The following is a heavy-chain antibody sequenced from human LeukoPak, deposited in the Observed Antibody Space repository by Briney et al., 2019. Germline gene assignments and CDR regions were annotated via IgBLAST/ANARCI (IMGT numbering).Heavy chain of an antibody. CDR1: GYTFTDYY. D-gene: IGHD6-13*01. V-gene: IGHV1-2*02. CDR2: INPNSGGT. CDR3: AREEVIAAAGPTLDY. J-gene: IGHJ4*02. Sequence: GASVKVSCKASGYTFTDYYMHWVRQAPGQGLEWMGWINPNSGGTNYAQKFQGGVTMTRDTSISTAYMELSRLRSDDTAVFYCAREEVIAAAGPTLDYWGRGALVTVSS.